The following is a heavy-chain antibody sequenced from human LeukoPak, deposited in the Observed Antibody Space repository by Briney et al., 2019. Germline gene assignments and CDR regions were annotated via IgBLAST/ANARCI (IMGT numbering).Heavy chain of an antibody. CDR2: IYSGGIT. Sequence: HPGGSLRLSCAASGFTVSSSYVSWVRQAPGXGLEWVSVIYSGGITYYADSVKGRFTFSRDNSKNTLYLQMNSLRVDDTAVYYCARDGPGRYSSSWHGGAFDIWGQGTMVTVSS. J-gene: IGHJ3*02. V-gene: IGHV3-53*01. CDR1: GFTVSSSY. CDR3: ARDGPGRYSSSWHGGAFDI. D-gene: IGHD6-13*01.